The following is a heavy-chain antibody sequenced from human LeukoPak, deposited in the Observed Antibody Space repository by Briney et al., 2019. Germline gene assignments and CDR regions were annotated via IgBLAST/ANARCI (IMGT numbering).Heavy chain of an antibody. CDR1: GFTFSSYA. V-gene: IGHV3-23*01. Sequence: GGSLRLSCAASGFTFSSYAMSWVRQAPGKGLEWVSAISGSGGSTYYADSVKGRFTISRDNSKNTLYLQMDSLRAEDTAKYYCAKSLLTTASGTGRAFDIWGQGTMVTVSA. D-gene: IGHD1-26*01. CDR2: ISGSGGST. CDR3: AKSLLTTASGTGRAFDI. J-gene: IGHJ3*02.